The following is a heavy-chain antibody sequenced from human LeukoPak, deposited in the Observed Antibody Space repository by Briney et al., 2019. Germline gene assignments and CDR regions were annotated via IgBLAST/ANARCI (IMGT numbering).Heavy chain of an antibody. Sequence: PSETLSLTCTVSGGSISSCGYYWSWIRQHPGKGLEWIGYIYYSGSTYYNPSLKSRVTISVDTSKNQFSLKLSSVTAADTAVYYCARLAYYYGSGSYYKGSFDYWGQGTLVTVSS. CDR2: IYYSGST. J-gene: IGHJ4*02. CDR3: ARLAYYYGSGSYYKGSFDY. D-gene: IGHD3-10*01. V-gene: IGHV4-31*03. CDR1: GGSISSCGYY.